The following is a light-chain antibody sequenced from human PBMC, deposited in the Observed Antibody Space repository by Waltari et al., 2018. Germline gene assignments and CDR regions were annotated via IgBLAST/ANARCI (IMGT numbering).Light chain of an antibody. V-gene: IGKV1-39*01. J-gene: IGKJ1*01. CDR1: QMIRNY. CDR2: AAS. Sequence: DIQMTQSPYSLSASVGDRVTITCRASQMIRNYLNWYQKKPGKAPKLLIYAASSLQSGVPSRFSGSGSGTDFTLTINSLQPEDFATYFCQQSYGARTFGQGTKVEIK. CDR3: QQSYGART.